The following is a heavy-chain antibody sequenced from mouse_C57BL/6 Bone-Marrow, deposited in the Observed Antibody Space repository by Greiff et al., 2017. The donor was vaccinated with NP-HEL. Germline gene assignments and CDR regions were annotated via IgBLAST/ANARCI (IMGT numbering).Heavy chain of an antibody. D-gene: IGHD2-2*01. CDR3: AIYYGYDAWFAY. V-gene: IGHV1-55*01. Sequence: QVQLQQSGAELVKPGASVKMSCKASGYTFTSYWITWVKQRPGQGLEWIGDIYPGSGSTNYNEKFKSKATLTVDTSTSTAYMQLSSLTSEDSAVYYCAIYYGYDAWFAYWGQGTLVTVSA. CDR2: IYPGSGST. J-gene: IGHJ3*01. CDR1: GYTFTSYW.